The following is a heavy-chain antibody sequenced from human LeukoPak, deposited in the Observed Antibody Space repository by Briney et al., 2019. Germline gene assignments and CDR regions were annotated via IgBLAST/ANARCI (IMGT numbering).Heavy chain of an antibody. J-gene: IGHJ4*02. D-gene: IGHD1-1*01. CDR3: TKDRVWNSFDS. CDR1: GYTFINFA. CDR2: INAYNGNT. V-gene: IGHV1-3*01. Sequence: ASVKVSCKASGYTFINFAINWGRQAPGQRPEWMGWINAYNGNTKYSQKFQDRVTITRDTSASTAYMEPTNLTSEDTAVYYCTKDRVWNSFDSWGQGTLVTVSS.